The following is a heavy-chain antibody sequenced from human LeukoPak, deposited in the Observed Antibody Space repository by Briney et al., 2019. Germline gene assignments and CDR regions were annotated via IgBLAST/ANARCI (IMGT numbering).Heavy chain of an antibody. CDR3: ARGEYTYEY. CDR1: GFTFSNSR. V-gene: IGHV3-7*04. Sequence: GGSLRLSCAASGFTFSNSRMSWVRKAPGQGLKWVDNIKEDGSEKYYVDSVKGRFTISRDNAKSSLYLQMNSLRAEDTAVYYCARGEYTYEYWGQGTLVTVSS. J-gene: IGHJ4*02. D-gene: IGHD2/OR15-2a*01. CDR2: IKEDGSEK.